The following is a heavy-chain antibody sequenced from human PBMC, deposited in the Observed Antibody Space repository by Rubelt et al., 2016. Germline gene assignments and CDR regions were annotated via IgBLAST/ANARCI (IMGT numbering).Heavy chain of an antibody. CDR2: VYYSGST. Sequence: QLQLQESGPGLVKPSETLSLTCTVSGGSISSSSYYWGWIRQPPGKGLEWIGSVYYSGSTYYNPSLKSRVTISIDTSKNQFSLRLNSVTAADTAVYYCARHHSIFGVVIVSNDAFDIWGQGTMVTVSS. CDR3: ARHHSIFGVVIVSNDAFDI. D-gene: IGHD3-3*01. CDR1: GGSISSSSYY. V-gene: IGHV4-39*01. J-gene: IGHJ3*02.